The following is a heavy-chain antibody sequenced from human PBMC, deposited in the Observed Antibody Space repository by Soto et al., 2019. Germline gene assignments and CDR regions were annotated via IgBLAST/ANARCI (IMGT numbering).Heavy chain of an antibody. CDR2: IIPIFGTA. CDR3: ARDLPYYDFWSGYYKGDAFDI. D-gene: IGHD3-3*01. J-gene: IGHJ3*02. V-gene: IGHV1-69*01. Sequence: QVQLVQSGAEVKKPGSSVKVSCKASGGTFSSYAISWVRQAPGQGLEWMGGIIPIFGTANYAQKFQGRVTVTADESTSTAYMELSSLRSEDTAVYYCARDLPYYDFWSGYYKGDAFDIWGQGTMVTVSS. CDR1: GGTFSSYA.